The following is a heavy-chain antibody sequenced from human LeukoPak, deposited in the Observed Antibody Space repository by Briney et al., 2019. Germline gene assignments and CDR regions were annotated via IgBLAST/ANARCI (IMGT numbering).Heavy chain of an antibody. CDR1: GGTFSSYA. D-gene: IGHD3-10*01. J-gene: IGHJ4*02. CDR3: ARTEIYGLGSYYPDY. CDR2: IIPILGIA. Sequence: GASVKVSCKASGGTFSSYAISWVRQAPGQGLEWMGRIIPILGIANYAQKFQGRVTITADKSTSTAYMELSSLRSEDTAVYYCARTEIYGLGSYYPDYWGQGTLVTVSS. V-gene: IGHV1-69*04.